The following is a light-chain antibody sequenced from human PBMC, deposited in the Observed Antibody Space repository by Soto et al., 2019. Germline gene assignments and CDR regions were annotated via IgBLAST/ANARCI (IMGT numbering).Light chain of an antibody. CDR1: SSDVGGYNY. Sequence: QSALTQPASVSGSPGQSITISCTGTSSDVGGYNYVSWYQQHPGKAPKLMIYEVSNRPSGVSNRFSGSKSGNTASLTISGLQAEDEADYYCSSYTSSSTPYVFGTGTKHTVL. CDR2: EVS. J-gene: IGLJ1*01. CDR3: SSYTSSSTPYV. V-gene: IGLV2-14*01.